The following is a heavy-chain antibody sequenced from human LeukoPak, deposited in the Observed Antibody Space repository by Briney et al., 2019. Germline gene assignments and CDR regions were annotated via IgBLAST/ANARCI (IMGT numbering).Heavy chain of an antibody. Sequence: TGGSLRLPCAASGFTFSSYAMSWVRQAPGKGLEWVSAISGSGGSTYYADSVKGRFTISRDNSKNTLYLQMNSLRAEDTAVYYCAKGSAAAGSRLFDPWGQGTLVTVSS. J-gene: IGHJ5*02. CDR2: ISGSGGST. CDR1: GFTFSSYA. CDR3: AKGSAAAGSRLFDP. V-gene: IGHV3-23*01. D-gene: IGHD6-13*01.